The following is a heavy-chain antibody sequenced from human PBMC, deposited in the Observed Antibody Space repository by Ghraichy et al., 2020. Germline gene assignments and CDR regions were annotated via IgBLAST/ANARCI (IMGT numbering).Heavy chain of an antibody. CDR3: ASEGVRGVNYYYYGMDV. CDR1: GFTFSSYW. CDR2: INSDGSST. V-gene: IGHV3-74*01. J-gene: IGHJ6*02. Sequence: GSLRLSCAASGFTFSSYWMHWVRQAPGKGLVWVSRINSDGSSTSYADSVKGRFTISRDNAKNTLYLQMNSLRAEDTAVYYCASEGVRGVNYYYYGMDVWGQGTTVTVSS. D-gene: IGHD3-10*01.